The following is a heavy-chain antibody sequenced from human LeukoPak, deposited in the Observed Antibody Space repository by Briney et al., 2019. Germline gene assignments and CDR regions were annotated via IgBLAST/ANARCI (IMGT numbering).Heavy chain of an antibody. CDR1: GFTFSSYA. D-gene: IGHD5-12*01. J-gene: IGHJ4*02. CDR3: ARSMRSGYGGDIYYFDY. Sequence: GGSPRLSCAASGFTFSSYAMHWVRQAPGKGLEWVAVISYDGSNKYYADSVKGRFTVSRDNSKNTLYLQMNSLRAEDTAVYYCARSMRSGYGGDIYYFDYWGQGTLVTVSS. V-gene: IGHV3-30-3*01. CDR2: ISYDGSNK.